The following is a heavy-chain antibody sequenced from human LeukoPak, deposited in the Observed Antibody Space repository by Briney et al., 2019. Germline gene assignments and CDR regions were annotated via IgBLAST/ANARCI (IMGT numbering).Heavy chain of an antibody. Sequence: HTGGSLRLSCAASGFTFSSYAMSWVRQAPGKGLEWVSTFSGSGLSTYYADSVKGRFTISRDNAKNSLYLQMNSLRAEDTAVYYCARDQDAGGAFDYWGQGTLVTVSS. V-gene: IGHV3-23*01. CDR2: FSGSGLST. CDR1: GFTFSSYA. J-gene: IGHJ4*02. D-gene: IGHD2-15*01. CDR3: ARDQDAGGAFDY.